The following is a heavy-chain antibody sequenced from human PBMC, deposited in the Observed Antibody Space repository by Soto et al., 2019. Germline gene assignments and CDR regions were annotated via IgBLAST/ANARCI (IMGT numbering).Heavy chain of an antibody. V-gene: IGHV3-30*03. D-gene: IGHD2-21*02. CDR3: AIVRVTDSPLDH. CDR1: GFTFRSSG. Sequence: QVHLVESGGGVVQPGTSLTLTCTASGFTFRSSGMHWVRQAPGKGLEWLAFLAYDGSQKFYADSVTGRFSISRDNTKNTLYLHMSSLTAEDTAIYYCAIVRVTDSPLDHWGPGTLVTVSS. CDR2: LAYDGSQK. J-gene: IGHJ4*02.